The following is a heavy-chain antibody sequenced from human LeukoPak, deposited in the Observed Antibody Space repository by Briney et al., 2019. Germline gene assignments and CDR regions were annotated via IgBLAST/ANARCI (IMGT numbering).Heavy chain of an antibody. CDR2: ISGSGGST. D-gene: IGHD5-12*01. V-gene: IGHV3-23*01. Sequence: GGSLRLSCAASGFTFSSYAMSWVRQAPGKGLEWVSAISGSGGSTYYADSVKGRFTISRDNSKNTLYLQMNSLRAEDTAVYYCATKHLRGWLGATKAFDIWGQGTMVTVSS. CDR3: ATKHLRGWLGATKAFDI. CDR1: GFTFSSYA. J-gene: IGHJ3*02.